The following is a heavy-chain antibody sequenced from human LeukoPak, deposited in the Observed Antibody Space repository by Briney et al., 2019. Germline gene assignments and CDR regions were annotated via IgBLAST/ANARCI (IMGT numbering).Heavy chain of an antibody. D-gene: IGHD3/OR15-3a*01. CDR1: GYTFTNYY. CDR3: ARGYPLDWNYFDY. Sequence: GASVKVCCKASGYTFTNYYMHWVRQAPGQGLEWVGIINPSDGGTSYAQKFQGRVTMTRDTSTSTVYMELSSLRSEDTAVYYCARGYPLDWNYFDYWGQGTLVTVSS. CDR2: INPSDGGT. J-gene: IGHJ4*02. V-gene: IGHV1-46*01.